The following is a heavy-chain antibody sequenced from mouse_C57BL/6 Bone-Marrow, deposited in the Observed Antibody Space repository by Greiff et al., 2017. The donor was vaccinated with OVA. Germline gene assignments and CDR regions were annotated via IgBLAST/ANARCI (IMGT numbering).Heavy chain of an antibody. D-gene: IGHD1-1*01. CDR2: IYPRSGNT. J-gene: IGHJ1*03. Sequence: QVQLQQSGAELARPGASVKLSCKASGYTFTSYGISWVKQRTGQGLEWIGEIYPRSGNTYYNEKFKGKATLTADKSSSTAYMELRSLTSEASAVYFCARSGTTVVDDWYFDVWGTGTTVTVSS. CDR3: ARSGTTVVDDWYFDV. CDR1: GYTFTSYG. V-gene: IGHV1-81*01.